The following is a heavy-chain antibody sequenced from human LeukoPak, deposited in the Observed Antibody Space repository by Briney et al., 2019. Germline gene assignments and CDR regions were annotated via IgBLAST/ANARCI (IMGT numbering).Heavy chain of an antibody. J-gene: IGHJ4*02. V-gene: IGHV3-30*03. Sequence: GGSLRLSCAASGFTFSSYGMHWVRQAPGKGLEWVAVISYDGSNTYYADSVKGRFTISRDNAKNTLYLQMNTLRAEDTAVYYCAIRRGYTYGDDYWGQGTLVTVSS. CDR2: ISYDGSNT. CDR3: AIRRGYTYGDDY. CDR1: GFTFSSYG. D-gene: IGHD5-18*01.